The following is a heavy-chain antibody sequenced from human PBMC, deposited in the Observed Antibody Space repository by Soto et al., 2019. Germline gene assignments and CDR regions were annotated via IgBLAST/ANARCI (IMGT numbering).Heavy chain of an antibody. CDR1: GFTFSSYG. V-gene: IGHV3-33*01. D-gene: IGHD6-6*01. Sequence: QVQLVESGGGVVQPGRSLRLSCAASGFTFSSYGMHWVRQAPGKGLEWVAVIWYDGSNKYYADSVKGRFTISRDNSKNTLYLKMNSLRAEDTAVYYCARDLLGGGWGGSSALFYYGMDVWGQGTTVTVSS. J-gene: IGHJ6*02. CDR3: ARDLLGGGWGGSSALFYYGMDV. CDR2: IWYDGSNK.